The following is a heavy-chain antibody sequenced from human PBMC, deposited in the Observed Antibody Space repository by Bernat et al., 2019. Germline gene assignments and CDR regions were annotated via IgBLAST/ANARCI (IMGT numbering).Heavy chain of an antibody. CDR1: GYTFASDG. Sequence: RVGWGAGGRKGGASVQGSCKASGYTFASDGSSWVRQAAGQGLEWMGWISAYNGNTNYAQKLQGRVTMTTDTSTSTAYMELRSLRSDDTAVYYCARDHSSGWYFHWGQGTLVTVSS. J-gene: IGHJ4*02. CDR2: ISAYNGNT. D-gene: IGHD6-19*01. CDR3: ARDHSSGWYFH. V-gene: IGHV1-18*01.